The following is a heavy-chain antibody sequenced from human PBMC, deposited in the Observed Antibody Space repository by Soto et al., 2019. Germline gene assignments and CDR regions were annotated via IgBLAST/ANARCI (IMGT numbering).Heavy chain of an antibody. J-gene: IGHJ4*02. CDR3: ARHRLVKPFEY. Sequence: QVQLVESGGDLVRPGGSLRLSCAGSEFTFSDYYMSWVRQAPGKGLEWVASTSGSTGFTNYADSVEGRFTISRDNAQNSLFPQMSSLRAADTAVYYCARHRLVKPFEYWGQGTLVTVSS. D-gene: IGHD6-6*01. CDR1: EFTFSDYY. V-gene: IGHV3-11*06. CDR2: TSGSTGFT.